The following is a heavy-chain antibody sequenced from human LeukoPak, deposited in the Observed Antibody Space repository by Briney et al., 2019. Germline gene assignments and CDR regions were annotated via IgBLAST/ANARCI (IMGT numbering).Heavy chain of an antibody. CDR2: ISHSGST. CDR3: ARGPDGYNSQY. D-gene: IGHD5-24*01. J-gene: IGHJ4*02. Sequence: SSETLSLTCAVSGYSISSGYDWGWVRQPPGKGLEWIGSISHSGSTHYNPSLKSRVTISVDTPKNQFSLKLNSVTAADTAVYYCARGPDGYNSQYWGQGTLVTVSS. CDR1: GYSISSGYD. V-gene: IGHV4-38-2*01.